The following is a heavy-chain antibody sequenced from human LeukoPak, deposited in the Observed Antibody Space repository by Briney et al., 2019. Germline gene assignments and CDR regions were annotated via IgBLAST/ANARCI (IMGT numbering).Heavy chain of an antibody. V-gene: IGHV1-8*01. J-gene: IGHJ6*03. CDR1: GYIFTSYD. CDR2: MNPNSGNT. Sequence: ASVKVSCKASGYIFTSYDINWVRQATGQGLEWMGWMNPNSGNTGYAQKFQGRVTMTRNTSISTAYMELSSLRSGDTAVYYCARRDGYNSWWGYYYYYMDVWGKGTTVTVSS. CDR3: ARRDGYNSWWGYYYYYMDV. D-gene: IGHD5-24*01.